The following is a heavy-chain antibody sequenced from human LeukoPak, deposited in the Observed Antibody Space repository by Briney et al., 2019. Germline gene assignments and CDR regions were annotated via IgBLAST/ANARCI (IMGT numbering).Heavy chain of an antibody. CDR3: AKGREYSSSFDAFDI. Sequence: GGSLRLSCAASGFTFSSYAMSWVRQAPGKGLEGVSPISGSGGSTYYADSVKGRFTISRDNSENTLYLQMNSLRAEDTAVYYCAKGREYSSSFDAFDIWGQGTMVAVSS. D-gene: IGHD6-6*01. CDR1: GFTFSSYA. V-gene: IGHV3-23*01. CDR2: ISGSGGST. J-gene: IGHJ3*02.